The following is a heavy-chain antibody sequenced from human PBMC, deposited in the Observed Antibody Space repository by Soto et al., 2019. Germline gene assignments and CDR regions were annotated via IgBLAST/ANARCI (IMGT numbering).Heavy chain of an antibody. D-gene: IGHD3-10*01. Sequence: EVRLLESGGGLVQPGGSLRLSCAASGFTFSVYAMSWVRQAPGKGLEWFSGISGSGDSTHYADSVKGRFTVSRDNSKSMLYLQTNSLRAEDTAIYSCAKALYGGFTYWGQGTLVTVSS. CDR1: GFTFSVYA. J-gene: IGHJ4*02. CDR2: ISGSGDST. V-gene: IGHV3-23*01. CDR3: AKALYGGFTY.